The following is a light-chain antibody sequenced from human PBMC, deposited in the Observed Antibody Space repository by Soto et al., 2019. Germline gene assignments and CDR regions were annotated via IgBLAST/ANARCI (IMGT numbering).Light chain of an antibody. Sequence: QSVLTQPASVSGSPGQSITISCTGTSSDVGGYIYVSWYQQHPGKAPRLMIYDVTNRPSGVSNRFSGSKSGNTASLTISGLQAEDEADYYCSSYTSSSTYVFGPGTKLTVL. J-gene: IGLJ1*01. V-gene: IGLV2-14*01. CDR3: SSYTSSSTYV. CDR2: DVT. CDR1: SSDVGGYIY.